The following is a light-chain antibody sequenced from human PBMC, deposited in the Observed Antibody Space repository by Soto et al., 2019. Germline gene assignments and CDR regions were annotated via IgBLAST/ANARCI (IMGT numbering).Light chain of an antibody. CDR2: EVN. CDR1: SSDIGVYNY. V-gene: IGLV2-14*01. Sequence: HSDLTEPGSVFGSPGQSITFSCTGTSSDIGVYNYVSWYQQHPGKAPKLMIYEVNNRPSGVSNRFSGSKSGNTASLTISGLQAEDEADYYCSSYTTSNTYGFGTGTKVTVL. CDR3: SSYTTSNTYG. J-gene: IGLJ1*01.